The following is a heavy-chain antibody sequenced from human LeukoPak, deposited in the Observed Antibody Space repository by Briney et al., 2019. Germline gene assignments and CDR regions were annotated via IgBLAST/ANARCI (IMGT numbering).Heavy chain of an antibody. V-gene: IGHV1-69*13. D-gene: IGHD2-15*01. CDR2: IIPIFGTA. J-gene: IGHJ4*02. CDR3: ATVTAHCSGGSCYSFRFDY. CDR1: GGTFSSYA. Sequence: SVTVSFKATGGTFSSYAISRVRQAPGQGLDWMGGIIPIFGTANYAQKFQGRVTITADESTSTAYMEQSSLSSEDTAVYYCATVTAHCSGGSCYSFRFDYWGQGTLVTVSS.